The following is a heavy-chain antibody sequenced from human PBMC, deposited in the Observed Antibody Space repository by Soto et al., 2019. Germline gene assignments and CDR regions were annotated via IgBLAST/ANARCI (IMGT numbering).Heavy chain of an antibody. J-gene: IGHJ4*02. CDR1: GFTFSRYA. Sequence: EVQLVESGGGLVQPGGSLRLSCAASGFTFSRYAMYWVRQAPGKGLEDVSAISSNGGSTYYANSVNGRFTISRDNSKNTLYLQMGSLRAEDMAVYYCARSGDNGYYFDYWGQGTLVTVSS. CDR2: ISSNGGST. V-gene: IGHV3-64*01. D-gene: IGHD3-10*01. CDR3: ARSGDNGYYFDY.